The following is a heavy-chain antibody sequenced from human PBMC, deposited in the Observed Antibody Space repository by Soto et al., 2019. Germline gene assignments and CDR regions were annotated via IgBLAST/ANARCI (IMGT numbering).Heavy chain of an antibody. V-gene: IGHV1-69*01. J-gene: IGHJ6*02. CDR3: ARAHTSPDYFYGIDV. CDR1: EGTFTSYV. D-gene: IGHD2-2*01. CDR2: IMPIFGTA. Sequence: QVQLVQSGAEVKKPGSSVEVSCKAAEGTFTSYVITWVRQAPGQGLEWMGGIMPIFGTANYAQKFQGRVTITGHESTSTAYMDLSSLRSEATAVYYCARAHTSPDYFYGIDVWGQGTTVTVSS.